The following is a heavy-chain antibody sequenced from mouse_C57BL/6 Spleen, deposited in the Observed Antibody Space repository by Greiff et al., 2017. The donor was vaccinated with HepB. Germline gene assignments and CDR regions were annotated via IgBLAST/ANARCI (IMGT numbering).Heavy chain of an antibody. J-gene: IGHJ4*01. V-gene: IGHV5-6*02. CDR1: GFTFSSYG. Sequence: EVKLMESGGDLVKPGGSLKLSCAASGFTFSSYGMSWVRQTPDKRLEWVATISSGGSYTYYPDSVKGRFTISRDNAKNTLYLQMSSLKSEDTAMYYCARRGVTTGAMDYWGQGTSVTVSS. CDR2: ISSGGSYT. D-gene: IGHD2-2*01. CDR3: ARRGVTTGAMDY.